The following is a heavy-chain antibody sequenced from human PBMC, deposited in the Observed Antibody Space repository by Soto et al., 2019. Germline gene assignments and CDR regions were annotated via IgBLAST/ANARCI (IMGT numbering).Heavy chain of an antibody. J-gene: IGHJ6*02. D-gene: IGHD3-10*01. CDR1: GGTFSTYT. CDR2: IIPILAIA. V-gene: IGHV1-69*08. Sequence: QVQLVQSGSEVKKPGSSVKVSCKASGGTFSTYTITWVRQAPGQGLEWMGRIIPILAIADYAQKFQGRVTIPADKSTSTAYRERSRLRSEHTAVYYCARDEEALGTHGMDVWAPGTTVPGSS. CDR3: ARDEEALGTHGMDV.